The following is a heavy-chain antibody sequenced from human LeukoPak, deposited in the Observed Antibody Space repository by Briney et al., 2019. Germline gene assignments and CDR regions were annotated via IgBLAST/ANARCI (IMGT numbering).Heavy chain of an antibody. CDR2: IYTSGST. Sequence: PSETLSLTCTVSGGSISSYYWSWIRQPAGKALEWIGRIYTSGSTNYNPSLKSRVTMSVDTSKNQFPLKLSSVTAADTAVYYCARSTYYYGSGDFDYWGQGTLVTVSS. V-gene: IGHV4-4*07. J-gene: IGHJ4*02. D-gene: IGHD3-10*01. CDR3: ARSTYYYGSGDFDY. CDR1: GGSISSYY.